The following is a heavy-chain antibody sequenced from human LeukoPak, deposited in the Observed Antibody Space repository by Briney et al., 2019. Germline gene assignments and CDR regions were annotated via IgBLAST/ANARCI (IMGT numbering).Heavy chain of an antibody. CDR2: MNPNSGGT. CDR3: ARDGQEQWLVFDY. Sequence: ASVKVSCKASGYTFITYDINWFRQAPGQGLEWMGWMNPNSGGTNYAQKFQGRVTMTRDTSISTAYMELSRLRSDDTAVYYCARDGQEQWLVFDYWGQGTLVTVSS. D-gene: IGHD6-19*01. V-gene: IGHV1-2*02. CDR1: GYTFITYD. J-gene: IGHJ4*02.